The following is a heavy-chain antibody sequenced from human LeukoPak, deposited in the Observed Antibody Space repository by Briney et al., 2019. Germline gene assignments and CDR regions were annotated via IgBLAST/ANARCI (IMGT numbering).Heavy chain of an antibody. CDR1: GGPFSGYY. Sequence: SETLSLTCAVYGGPFSGYYWSWIRQPPGKGLEWIGEINHSGSANYNPSLKSRVTISVDMSKNQFSLKLSSVTAADTAVYYCARARGEYYDSSGYYSAFDYWGQGTLVTVSS. D-gene: IGHD3-22*01. CDR2: INHSGSA. J-gene: IGHJ4*02. V-gene: IGHV4-34*01. CDR3: ARARGEYYDSSGYYSAFDY.